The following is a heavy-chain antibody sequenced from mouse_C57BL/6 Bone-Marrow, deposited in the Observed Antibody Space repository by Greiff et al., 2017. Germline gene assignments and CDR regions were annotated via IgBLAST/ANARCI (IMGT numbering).Heavy chain of an antibody. CDR2: IRSKSNNYAT. V-gene: IGHV10-1*01. CDR3: VRAWFAY. CDR1: GFSFNTYA. J-gene: IGHJ3*01. Sequence: DVKFVESGGGLVQPKGSLKLSCAASGFSFNTYAMNWVRQAPGKGLEWVARIRSKSNNYATYYADSVKDRFTISRDDSESMLYLQMNNLKTEDTAMYYCVRAWFAYWGQGTLVTVSA.